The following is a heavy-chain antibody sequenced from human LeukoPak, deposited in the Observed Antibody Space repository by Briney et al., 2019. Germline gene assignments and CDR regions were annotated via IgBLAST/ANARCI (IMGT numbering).Heavy chain of an antibody. D-gene: IGHD6-19*01. Sequence: GGSLRLSCAVSGSTISNYYMHWVRQAPGKGLVWVSRINSDGSSTTYADSVKGRFTISRDNAKNTLYLQTNSLRAEDTAMYYCLMYTNGWNWGQGTLVTVSS. CDR1: GSTISNYY. CDR3: LMYTNGWN. CDR2: INSDGSST. J-gene: IGHJ4*02. V-gene: IGHV3-74*01.